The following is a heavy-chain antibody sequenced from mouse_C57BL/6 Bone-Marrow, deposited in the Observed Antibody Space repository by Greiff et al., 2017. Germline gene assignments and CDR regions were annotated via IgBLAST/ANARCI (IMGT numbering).Heavy chain of an antibody. V-gene: IGHV5-17*01. J-gene: IGHJ2*01. Sequence: EVKLVESGGGLVKPGGSLKLSCAASGFTFSDYGMHWVRQAPEKGLEWVAYISSGSSTIYYADTVKGRFTISRDNAKNTLFLQMTSLRSEDTAMYYCARHDGYYYVDYWGQGTTLTVSS. CDR3: ARHDGYYYVDY. CDR1: GFTFSDYG. D-gene: IGHD2-3*01. CDR2: ISSGSSTI.